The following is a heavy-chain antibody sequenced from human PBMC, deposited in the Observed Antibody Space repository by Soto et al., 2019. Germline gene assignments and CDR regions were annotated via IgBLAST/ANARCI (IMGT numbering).Heavy chain of an antibody. CDR3: VRLWLRLRYYYYGMDV. V-gene: IGHV4-30-2*01. CDR2: IYHSGST. CDR1: GGSISSSSYS. D-gene: IGHD5-12*01. Sequence: SETLSLTCTVSGGSISSSSYSWSWIRQPPGKGLEWIGYIYHSGSTYYNPSLKSRVTISVDTSKNQFSLKLSSVTAADTAVYYCVRLWLRLRYYYYGMDVWGQGTTVTVSS. J-gene: IGHJ6*02.